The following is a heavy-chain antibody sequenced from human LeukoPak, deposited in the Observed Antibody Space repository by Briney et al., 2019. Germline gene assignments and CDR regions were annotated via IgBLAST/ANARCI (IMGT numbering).Heavy chain of an antibody. V-gene: IGHV3-48*01. CDR2: INSGSGTI. Sequence: GGSLRLSCGASEFSLRSYSMDWVRQAPGKGLEWVSHINSGSGTIYYADSVKGRFTISRDNAGNSLYLHMNSLRAEDTAVHYCARVLLERPGIDSFDMWGQGTMVTVSS. CDR3: ARVLLERPGIDSFDM. CDR1: EFSLRSYS. J-gene: IGHJ3*02. D-gene: IGHD1-1*01.